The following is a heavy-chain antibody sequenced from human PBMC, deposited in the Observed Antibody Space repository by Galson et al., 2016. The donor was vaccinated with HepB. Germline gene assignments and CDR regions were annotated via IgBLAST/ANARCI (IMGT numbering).Heavy chain of an antibody. CDR1: GFIFSNYA. CDR2: INSDAYYT. D-gene: IGHD2-21*02. J-gene: IGHJ4*02. V-gene: IGHV3-23*01. CDR3: AKRVTAFSGNFDY. Sequence: SLRLSCAASGFIFSNYAMAWVRQAPGKGLEWVSAINSDAYYTYYADSVKGRFTVSRDDSRDTLYLQMNSLRAEDTAVYYCAKRVTAFSGNFDYWGQGTLVTVSS.